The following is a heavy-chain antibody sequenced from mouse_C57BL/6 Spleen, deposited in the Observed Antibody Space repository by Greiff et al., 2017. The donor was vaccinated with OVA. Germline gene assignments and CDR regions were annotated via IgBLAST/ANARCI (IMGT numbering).Heavy chain of an antibody. CDR3: ARKGTTLVASYYFDY. Sequence: VKVVESGPGLVAPSQSLSITCTVSGFSLTSYAISWVRQPPGKGLEWLGVIWTGGGTNYNSALKSRLSISKDNSKSQVFLKMNSLQTDDTASYYCARKGTTLVASYYFDYWGQGTTLTVSS. CDR1: GFSLTSYA. V-gene: IGHV2-9-1*01. J-gene: IGHJ2*01. CDR2: IWTGGGT. D-gene: IGHD1-1*01.